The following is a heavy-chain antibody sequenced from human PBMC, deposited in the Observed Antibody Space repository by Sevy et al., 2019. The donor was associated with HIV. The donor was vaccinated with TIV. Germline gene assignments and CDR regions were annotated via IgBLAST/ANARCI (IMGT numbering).Heavy chain of an antibody. J-gene: IGHJ3*02. D-gene: IGHD3-22*01. CDR2: ISWNSGSI. CDR3: AKGTLFYYGAFDI. Sequence: GGSLRLSCAASGFTFYDYAMHWVRQAPGKGLEWVSGISWNSGSIGYADSVKGRFTISRDNAKNSLYLQMNSLRAEDTALYYCAKGTLFYYGAFDIWGQGTMVTVSS. CDR1: GFTFYDYA. V-gene: IGHV3-9*01.